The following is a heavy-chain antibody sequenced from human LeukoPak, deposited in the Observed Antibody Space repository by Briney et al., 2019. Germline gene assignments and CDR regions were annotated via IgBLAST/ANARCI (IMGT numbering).Heavy chain of an antibody. D-gene: IGHD3-3*01. CDR1: GYTLTELS. V-gene: IGHV1-24*01. CDR3: ARGKGVLRFLEWFPNWFDP. CDR2: FDPEDGET. J-gene: IGHJ5*02. Sequence: ASVKVSCKVSGYTLTELSMHWVRQAPGKGLEWMGGFDPEDGETIYAQKFQGRVTMTEDTSTDTAYMELSSPRSEDTAVYYCARGKGVLRFLEWFPNWFDPWGQGTLVTVSS.